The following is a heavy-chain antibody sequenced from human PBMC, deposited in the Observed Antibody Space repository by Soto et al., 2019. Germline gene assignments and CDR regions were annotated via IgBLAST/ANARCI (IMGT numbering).Heavy chain of an antibody. V-gene: IGHV4-34*01. Sequence: SETLSLTCAVCGGSFSGYYWSWIRQPPGKGLEWIGVINHSASTNYNPSLKSRVTISVDTSNNQFSLKLSSVTAADTAVYYCARGGYCSGGSCSLDYWGQGTLVIVAS. CDR1: GGSFSGYY. CDR2: INHSAST. CDR3: ARGGYCSGGSCSLDY. D-gene: IGHD2-15*01. J-gene: IGHJ4*02.